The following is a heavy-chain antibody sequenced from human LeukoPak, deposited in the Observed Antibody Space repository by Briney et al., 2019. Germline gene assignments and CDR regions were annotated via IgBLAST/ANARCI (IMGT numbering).Heavy chain of an antibody. V-gene: IGHV4-38-2*01. CDR1: GHSISSGYY. CDR2: IYHSGST. Sequence: SETLSLTCAVSGHSISSGYYWGWIRRHPGKGLGWIGSIYHSGSTYYNPSLKSRVTISVDTSKNQFSLKLSSVTAADTAVYYCARQSMIVVVSWDYWGQGTLVTVSS. CDR3: ARQSMIVVVSWDY. J-gene: IGHJ4*02. D-gene: IGHD3-22*01.